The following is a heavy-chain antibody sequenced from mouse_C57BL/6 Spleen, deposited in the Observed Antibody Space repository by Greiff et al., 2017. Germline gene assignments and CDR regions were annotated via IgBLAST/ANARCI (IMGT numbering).Heavy chain of an antibody. D-gene: IGHD1-1*01. J-gene: IGHJ2*01. Sequence: QVQLQQSGPGLVKPGASVTISCKASGYAFSSSWMNWVKQRPGKGLEWIGRIYPGDGDTNYNGKFKGKATLTADKSSSTAYMQLSSLTSEDSAVYCCARGGFTTVVATDYWGQGTTLTVSS. CDR2: IYPGDGDT. V-gene: IGHV1-82*01. CDR3: ARGGFTTVVATDY. CDR1: GYAFSSSW.